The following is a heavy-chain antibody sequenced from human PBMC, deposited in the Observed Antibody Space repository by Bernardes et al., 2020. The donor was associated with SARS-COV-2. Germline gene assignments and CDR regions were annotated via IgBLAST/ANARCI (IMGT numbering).Heavy chain of an antibody. Sequence: GGSLRLSCAASGFTFDDYTMHWVRQAPGKGLEWVSLISWDGGSTYYADSVKGRFTISRDNSKNSLYLQMNSLRTEDTALYYCAKDIRPRGSSWILDYWGQGTLVTVSS. CDR1: GFTFDDYT. D-gene: IGHD6-13*01. J-gene: IGHJ4*02. V-gene: IGHV3-43*01. CDR2: ISWDGGST. CDR3: AKDIRPRGSSWILDY.